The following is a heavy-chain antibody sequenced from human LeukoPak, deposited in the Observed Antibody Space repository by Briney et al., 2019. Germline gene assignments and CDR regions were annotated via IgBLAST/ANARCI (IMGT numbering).Heavy chain of an antibody. J-gene: IGHJ4*02. Sequence: GASVKVSCKASGYTFTSCDINWVRQATGQGLEWMGWMNPNSGNTGYAQKFQGRVTMTRNTSISTAYMELSSLRSEDTAVYYCATSRGYSGYDSLDYWGQGTLVTVSS. V-gene: IGHV1-8*01. CDR2: MNPNSGNT. CDR1: GYTFTSCD. CDR3: ATSRGYSGYDSLDY. D-gene: IGHD5-12*01.